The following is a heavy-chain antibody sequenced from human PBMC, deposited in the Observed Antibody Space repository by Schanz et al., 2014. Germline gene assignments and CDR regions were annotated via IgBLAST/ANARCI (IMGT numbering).Heavy chain of an antibody. CDR1: GYTFTGYY. V-gene: IGHV1-2*06. CDR2: ISPSSGGT. Sequence: QVQLVQSGSELKKPGASVKVSCKASGYTFTGYYMHWVRQAPGQGLEWMGRISPSSGGTNYAQKFQGRVTMTSDTSITTVYMEVNSLTSDDTAVFYCARTASHDVWRGYIPHYAFDLWGQGTVVIVSS. CDR3: ARTASHDVWRGYIPHYAFDL. D-gene: IGHD3-3*01. J-gene: IGHJ3*01.